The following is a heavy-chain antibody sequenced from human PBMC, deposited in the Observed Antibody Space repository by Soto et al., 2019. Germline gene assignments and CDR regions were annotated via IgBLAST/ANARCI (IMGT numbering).Heavy chain of an antibody. Sequence: ASVKVSCKVSGYTLTELSMHWVRQAPGKGLEWMGGFDPEDGETIYAQKFQGRVTMTEDTSTDTAYMELSSLRSEDTAVYYCARETAAGHSNYHHYGLDVWGQGTTVTVSS. J-gene: IGHJ6*02. V-gene: IGHV1-24*01. CDR3: ARETAAGHSNYHHYGLDV. CDR1: GYTLTELS. CDR2: FDPEDGET. D-gene: IGHD6-13*01.